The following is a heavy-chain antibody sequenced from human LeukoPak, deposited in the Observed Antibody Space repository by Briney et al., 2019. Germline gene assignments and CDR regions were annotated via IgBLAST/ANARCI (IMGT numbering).Heavy chain of an antibody. CDR1: SYSFTNYW. Sequence: GESLKISCKASSYSFTNYWIGWVRQMPGKGLEWMGIVYPGGSQTLYSPSFQGQVTISVDKSTNTAYLQWNTLKASDTAMYYCARRHPYSMVLDYWGQGTLVTVSS. J-gene: IGHJ4*02. CDR3: ARRHPYSMVLDY. V-gene: IGHV5-51*01. D-gene: IGHD3-10*01. CDR2: VYPGGSQT.